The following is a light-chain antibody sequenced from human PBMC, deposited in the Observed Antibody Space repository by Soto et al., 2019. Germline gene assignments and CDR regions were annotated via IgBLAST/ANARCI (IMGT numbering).Light chain of an antibody. Sequence: EIVLTQSPGTLSLSPGERATLSCRASQSVRSNYLAWYQQKPGQAPRLLIYNSSTRATGIPDRFSGSGSGTDFTLTISRLEPEDVALYYCQQYRDGPQTFGQGTKVDIK. CDR2: NSS. CDR3: QQYRDGPQT. V-gene: IGKV3-20*01. J-gene: IGKJ1*01. CDR1: QSVRSNY.